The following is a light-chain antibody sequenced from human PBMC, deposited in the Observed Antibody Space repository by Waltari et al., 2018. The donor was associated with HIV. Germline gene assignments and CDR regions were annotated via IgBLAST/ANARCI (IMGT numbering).Light chain of an antibody. CDR1: TSNIGGNT. J-gene: IGLJ1*01. V-gene: IGLV1-44*01. CDR3: AAWDDSLKGGA. CDR2: SNN. Sequence: QSVLAQPPSASGTPGQRVTISCSGSTSNIGGNTVSWYQLLPGTAPKLLIYSNNQRPSGFPDRFSGSTSGTSASLVISGLQSEDEADYYCAAWDDSLKGGAFGPGTKVTVL.